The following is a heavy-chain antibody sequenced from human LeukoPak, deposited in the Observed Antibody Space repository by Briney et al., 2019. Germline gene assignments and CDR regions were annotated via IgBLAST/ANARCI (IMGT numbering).Heavy chain of an antibody. V-gene: IGHV3-74*01. CDR3: VRAMISGSDY. D-gene: IGHD3-22*01. Sequence: GGSLRPSCAASGFTFSSSWMHWVRQAPGKGLVWVSRINPDGSITTYADSVGGRFTISRDNAKNTVYLQMNSLRAEDTAVYYCVRAMISGSDYWGRGTLVTASS. CDR1: GFTFSSSW. CDR2: INPDGSIT. J-gene: IGHJ4*02.